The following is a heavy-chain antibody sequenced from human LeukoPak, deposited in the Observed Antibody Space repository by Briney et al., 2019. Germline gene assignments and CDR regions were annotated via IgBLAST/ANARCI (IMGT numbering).Heavy chain of an antibody. D-gene: IGHD2-2*01. V-gene: IGHV4-39*07. CDR3: ARGIVVVPAAYENWFDP. J-gene: IGHJ5*02. Sequence: SETLSLTCTVSGGPISSSSYYWGWIRQPPGKGLEWIGSIYYSGSTYYNPSLKSRVTISVDTSKNQFSLKLSSVTAADTAVYYCARGIVVVPAAYENWFDPWGQGTLVTVSS. CDR1: GGPISSSSYY. CDR2: IYYSGST.